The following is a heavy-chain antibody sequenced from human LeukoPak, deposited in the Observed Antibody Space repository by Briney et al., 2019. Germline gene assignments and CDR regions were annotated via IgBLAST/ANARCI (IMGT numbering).Heavy chain of an antibody. Sequence: SETLSLTCTVSGGSISYYYWSWIRQAPGKGLEWIGYIYYSGSTNYNPSLKSRVTISVDTSRNQFSLKLSSVTAADTAVYHCARHGRGSGPFQQWGQGTLVTVSS. CDR2: IYYSGST. CDR1: GGSISYYY. V-gene: IGHV4-59*08. J-gene: IGHJ1*01. CDR3: ARHGRGSGPFQQ. D-gene: IGHD6-19*01.